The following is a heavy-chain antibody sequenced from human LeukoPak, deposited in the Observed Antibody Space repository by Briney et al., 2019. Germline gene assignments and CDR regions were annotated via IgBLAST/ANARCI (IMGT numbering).Heavy chain of an antibody. CDR2: ISSSGTT. CDR3: ARHESANWFDP. CDR1: GASISSSNYY. V-gene: IGHV4-39*01. J-gene: IGHJ5*02. Sequence: SETLSPTCSVSGASISSSNYYWGWIRQPPEKGLEWIGTISSSGTTYYIPSLKSRVTISIDTSKNQFSLKLSSVTAADTAVYYCARHESANWFDPWGQGTLVIVSS.